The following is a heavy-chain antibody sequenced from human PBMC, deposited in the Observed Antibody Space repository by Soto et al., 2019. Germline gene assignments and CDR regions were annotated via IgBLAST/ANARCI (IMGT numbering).Heavy chain of an antibody. D-gene: IGHD3-16*01. CDR3: QGGDF. J-gene: IGHJ4*02. V-gene: IGHV4-34*01. Sequence: QLQLQQWGAGLLKPSETLFLTCAVSGGSFRGYFWSWIRQSPAKGLEWIGEINDRGNTYYNPSFKSRLTISVDTSTSQISLRLTSVTAADSAVYYCQGGDFWGQGTRVTVSS. CDR2: INDRGNT. CDR1: GGSFRGYF.